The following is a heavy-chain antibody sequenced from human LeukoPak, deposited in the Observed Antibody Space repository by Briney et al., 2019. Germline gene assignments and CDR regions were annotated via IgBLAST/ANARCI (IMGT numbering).Heavy chain of an antibody. CDR2: ISSSSSYI. V-gene: IGHV3-21*01. CDR3: ARVYDFWSGYHLDY. CDR1: GFTFSSYG. D-gene: IGHD3-3*01. J-gene: IGHJ4*02. Sequence: GGSLRLSCAASGFTFSSYGMNWVRQAPGKGLEWVSSISSSSSYIYYADSVKGRFTISRDNAKNSLYLQMNSLRAEDTAVYYCARVYDFWSGYHLDYWGQGTLVTVSS.